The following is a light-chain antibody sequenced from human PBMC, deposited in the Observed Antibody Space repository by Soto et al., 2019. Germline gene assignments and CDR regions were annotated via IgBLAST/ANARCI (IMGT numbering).Light chain of an antibody. Sequence: EIVLTQSPGTLSLSPGERATLSCRASQSVSSSYLVWHQQKPGQAPRLLIYAASSRATGIPDRFSGSGSGTDFTLTISRLEPEDFAVFYCQQYGTSEIIFGQGTRLEV. CDR3: QQYGTSEII. CDR1: QSVSSSY. V-gene: IGKV3-20*01. J-gene: IGKJ5*01. CDR2: AAS.